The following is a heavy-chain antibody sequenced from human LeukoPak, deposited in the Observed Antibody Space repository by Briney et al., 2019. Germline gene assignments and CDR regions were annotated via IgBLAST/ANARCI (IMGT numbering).Heavy chain of an antibody. Sequence: GGSLRLSCAASGFTFINYAVTWVRQAPGKGLEWVSVISGSGGSTYYADSVKGRFTISRDNSKNTLFLQMDSLRADDTAVYYCARSFAYSSTPQGTDYWGQGTLVTVSS. D-gene: IGHD6-13*01. CDR2: ISGSGGST. CDR3: ARSFAYSSTPQGTDY. CDR1: GFTFINYA. V-gene: IGHV3-23*01. J-gene: IGHJ4*02.